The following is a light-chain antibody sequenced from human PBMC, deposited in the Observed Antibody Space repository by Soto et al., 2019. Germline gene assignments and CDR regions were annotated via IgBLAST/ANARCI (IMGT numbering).Light chain of an antibody. CDR2: DAS. V-gene: IGKV3-20*01. CDR1: QSVSSTY. J-gene: IGKJ1*01. CDR3: QQFSSTPWT. Sequence: EIVLTQSPGTLSLSPGERATLSCRASQSVSSTYLAWYQQKPGRAPRLLIYDASSRVTGIPDRFSGSGSGTDFTLTISRLEPEDFAVYYCQQFSSTPWTFGQGTEVEIK.